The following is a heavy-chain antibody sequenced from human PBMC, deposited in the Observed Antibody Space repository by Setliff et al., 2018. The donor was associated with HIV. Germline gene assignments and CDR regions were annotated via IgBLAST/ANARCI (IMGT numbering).Heavy chain of an antibody. CDR2: IYYTGST. Sequence: KPSETLSLTCTVSGGSISSSGNYWTWIRQRPGKGLEWIGYIYYTGSTYYHPSLKSRVLISVDTSNNLFSLSLRSVTAADTAVYYCARDLSPSGSGDPYYYYGMDVWGQGTTVTVSS. CDR1: GGSISSSGNY. V-gene: IGHV4-31*03. D-gene: IGHD3-10*01. J-gene: IGHJ6*02. CDR3: ARDLSPSGSGDPYYYYGMDV.